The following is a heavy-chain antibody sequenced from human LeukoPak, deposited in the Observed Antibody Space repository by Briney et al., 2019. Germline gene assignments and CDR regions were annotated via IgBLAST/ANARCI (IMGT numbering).Heavy chain of an antibody. D-gene: IGHD3-9*01. CDR3: AKEYDRVHDAFDI. CDR1: ANTFSS. Sequence: SLRLSCAASANTFSSVHWVRQAPGKGLEGWGVISYDGSKKYYADSVKGRFTISRDNSKNTVDLQMNSLRADDTAVYYCAKEYDRVHDAFDIWGQGTLVTVSS. J-gene: IGHJ3*02. CDR2: ISYDGSKK. V-gene: IGHV3-30*18.